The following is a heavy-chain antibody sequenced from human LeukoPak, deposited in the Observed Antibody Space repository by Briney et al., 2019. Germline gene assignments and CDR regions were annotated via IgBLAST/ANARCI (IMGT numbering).Heavy chain of an antibody. Sequence: SLSCAASVSIYSSYSMRWVHQASGKGLVGVTAISRSGCRTFYPDFVEDRLTISRDNSMDTLYLQMNSLRGDDTAVYYCAKGARWELPLDYWGQGALVTVSS. CDR3: AKGARWELPLDY. V-gene: IGHV3-23*01. CDR1: VSIYSSYS. D-gene: IGHD1-26*01. CDR2: ISRSGCRT. J-gene: IGHJ4*02.